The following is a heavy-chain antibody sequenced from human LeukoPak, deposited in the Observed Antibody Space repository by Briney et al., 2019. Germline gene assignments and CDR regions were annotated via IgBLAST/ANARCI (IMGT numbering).Heavy chain of an antibody. CDR1: GGSFSGYY. J-gene: IGHJ4*02. CDR3: ARGGWQQLVPDY. Sequence: SETLSLTCAVYGGSFSGYYWSWIRQPPGKGLEWIGEINHTGSTNYNPSLKSRVTISVDTSKNQFSLKLSSVTAADTAVYYCARGGWQQLVPDYWGQGTLVTVSS. V-gene: IGHV4-34*01. CDR2: INHTGST. D-gene: IGHD6-13*01.